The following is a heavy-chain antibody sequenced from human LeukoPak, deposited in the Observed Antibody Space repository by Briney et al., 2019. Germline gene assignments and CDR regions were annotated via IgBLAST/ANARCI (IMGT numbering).Heavy chain of an antibody. V-gene: IGHV4-59*08. Sequence: SETLSLTCTVSGGSISSYYWSWIRQPPGKGLEWIGYIYYSGSTNYNPSLRSRVTISVDTSKNQFSLKLSSVTAADTAVYYCARHSRDFWSGYYSYWGQGTLVTVSS. D-gene: IGHD3-3*01. J-gene: IGHJ4*02. CDR1: GGSISSYY. CDR2: IYYSGST. CDR3: ARHSRDFWSGYYSY.